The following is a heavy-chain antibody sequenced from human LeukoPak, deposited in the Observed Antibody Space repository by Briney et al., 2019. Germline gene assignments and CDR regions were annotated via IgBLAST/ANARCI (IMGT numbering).Heavy chain of an antibody. J-gene: IGHJ6*02. CDR1: GASISSGGSS. CDR3: ARENMVRGQTMYYYYGMDV. D-gene: IGHD3-10*01. CDR2: IYHSGST. Sequence: SSETLSLTCAVSGASISSGGSSWGWLRQPPGKGLQWIGYIYHSGSTYYNPSLKSRVTISVDRSKNQFSLKLSSVTAVDTAVYYCARENMVRGQTMYYYYGMDVWGQGTTVTVSS. V-gene: IGHV4-30-2*01.